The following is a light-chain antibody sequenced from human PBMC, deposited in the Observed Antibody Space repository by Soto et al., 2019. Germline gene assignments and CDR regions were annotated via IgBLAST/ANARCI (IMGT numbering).Light chain of an antibody. CDR1: SSDVGGYNY. CDR3: SSYTSSSTLML. V-gene: IGLV2-14*01. J-gene: IGLJ2*01. Sequence: ALTQPASVSGSPGQSITISCTGTSSDVGGYNYVSWYQQHPGKAPKLMIYEVSNRPSGVSNRFSGSESGNTASLTISGLQAEDEADYYCSSYTSSSTLMLFGGGTKLTVL. CDR2: EVS.